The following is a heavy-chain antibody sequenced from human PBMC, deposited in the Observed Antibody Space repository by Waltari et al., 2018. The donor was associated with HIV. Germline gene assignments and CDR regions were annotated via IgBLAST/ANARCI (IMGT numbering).Heavy chain of an antibody. CDR2: ISSSSSTI. J-gene: IGHJ4*02. D-gene: IGHD2-15*01. CDR1: GFTSSSYS. CDR3: ARVGAAYFDY. Sequence: EAQLVESGGGLVQPGGSLRLSCAASGFTSSSYSMNWVRQAPGKGLEWVSYISSSSSTIYYADSVKGRFTISRDNAKNSLYLQMNSLRAEDTAVYYCARVGAAYFDYWGQGTLVTVSS. V-gene: IGHV3-48*01.